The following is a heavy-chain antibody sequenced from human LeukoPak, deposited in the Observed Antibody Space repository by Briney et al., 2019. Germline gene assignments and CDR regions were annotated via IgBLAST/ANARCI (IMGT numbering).Heavy chain of an antibody. V-gene: IGHV3-74*01. CDR1: GFTFIAYG. CDR2: INNDGSST. CDR3: AREMPREVTLDY. Sequence: GGSLRLSCAASGFTFIAYGMQWVRQAPGKGLVWVSRINNDGSSTSYADSVKGRFTISRDNAKNTLYLQVNSLRAEDTGVYYCAREMPREVTLDYWGQGTLVTVSS. D-gene: IGHD2-21*02. J-gene: IGHJ4*02.